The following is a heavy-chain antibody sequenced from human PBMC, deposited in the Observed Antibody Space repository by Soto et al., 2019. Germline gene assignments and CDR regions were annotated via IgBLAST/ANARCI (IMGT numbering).Heavy chain of an antibody. CDR1: GFTFSDQY. CDR3: ARHPERIAQIGWFDP. D-gene: IGHD6-13*01. Sequence: PGGSVRLSCAASGFTFSDQYMNWVRQAPGKGLEWLSYISSSGESIYYADSVKGRFTISRDNAKNSLYLQMNSLRAEDTAVYYCARHPERIAQIGWFDPWGQGTLVTVSS. CDR2: ISSSGESI. V-gene: IGHV3-11*04. J-gene: IGHJ5*02.